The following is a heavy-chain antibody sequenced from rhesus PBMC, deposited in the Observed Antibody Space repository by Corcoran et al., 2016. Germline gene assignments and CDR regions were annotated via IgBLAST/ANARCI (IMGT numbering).Heavy chain of an antibody. CDR1: GGSISDDYY. D-gene: IGHD3-9*01. V-gene: IGHV4-106*01. J-gene: IGHJ6*01. Sequence: QVQLQESGPGLVKPSETLSLTCAVSGGSISDDYYWSWIRQPPGKGLEWIGYIYGSGGGPNYNPSLKNRVTISIDTSKNQCSLKLISVTAADTAVYYCARDHLANPYDEDDYCYYYYGLDSWGQGVVVTVSS. CDR3: ARDHLANPYDEDDYCYYYYGLDS. CDR2: IYGSGGGP.